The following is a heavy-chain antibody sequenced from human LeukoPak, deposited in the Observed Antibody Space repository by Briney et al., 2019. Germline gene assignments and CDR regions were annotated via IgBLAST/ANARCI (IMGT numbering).Heavy chain of an antibody. V-gene: IGHV1-69*13. CDR3: ARGVAVAGTGWFDP. CDR2: IIPIFGTA. CDR1: GGTFSSYA. D-gene: IGHD6-19*01. J-gene: IGHJ5*02. Sequence: SVKVSCKASGGTFSSYAISWVRQAPGQGLEWMGGIIPIFGTANYAQKFQGRVTITADESTSTAYMELSSLRSEDMAVYYCARGVAVAGTGWFDPWGQGTLVTVSS.